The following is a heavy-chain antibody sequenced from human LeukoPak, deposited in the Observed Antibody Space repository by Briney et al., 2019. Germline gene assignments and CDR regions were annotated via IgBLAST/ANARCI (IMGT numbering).Heavy chain of an antibody. J-gene: IGHJ4*02. CDR2: MNPNSGNT. V-gene: IGHV1-8*01. CDR1: GYTFTSYD. Sequence: ASVKVSCKASGYTFTSYDVNWVRQATGQGLEWMGWMNPNSGNTGYAQKFQGRVTMTRNTSISTAYMELSSLRSEDTAVYYCARGRGRIAADRSFGYWGQGTLVTVSS. D-gene: IGHD6-13*01. CDR3: ARGRGRIAADRSFGY.